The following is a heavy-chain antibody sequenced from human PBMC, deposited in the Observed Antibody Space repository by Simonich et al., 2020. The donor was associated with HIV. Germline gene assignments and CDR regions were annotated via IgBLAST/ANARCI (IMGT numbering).Heavy chain of an antibody. CDR3: AGTGPLLDF. V-gene: IGHV4-38-2*01. CDR2: IYHSGST. Sequence: QLQLQESGPGLVKPSETLSLTCAVSGYSISSGYYWGWIRQPPGNGLEWIGNIYHSGSTYNNPSLKSRVPMSVDTSKNQFSLKLSSVTAADTAVYYCAGTGPLLDFWGQGTLVTVSS. D-gene: IGHD7-27*01. CDR1: GYSISSGYY. J-gene: IGHJ4*02.